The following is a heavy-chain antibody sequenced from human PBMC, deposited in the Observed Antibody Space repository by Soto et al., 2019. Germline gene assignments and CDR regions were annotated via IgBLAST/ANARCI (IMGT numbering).Heavy chain of an antibody. Sequence: QLQLQESGPGLVKPSETLSPTCTVSGGSISSSSYYWGWIRQPPGKGLEWIGSIYYSGSTYYNPSLKSRVTISVDTSKNQFSLKLSSVTAADTAVYYCASPRLGTYFDYWGQGTLVTVSS. V-gene: IGHV4-39*01. CDR3: ASPRLGTYFDY. CDR2: IYYSGST. D-gene: IGHD7-27*01. J-gene: IGHJ4*02. CDR1: GGSISSSSYY.